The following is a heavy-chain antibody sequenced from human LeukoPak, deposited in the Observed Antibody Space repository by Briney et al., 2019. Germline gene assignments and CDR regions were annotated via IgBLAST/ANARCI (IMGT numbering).Heavy chain of an antibody. CDR1: GDSISSSSYY. Sequence: KSSETLSRTCTVSGDSISSSSYYWGWIRQPPGKELEWIGSIYYSGSTYYNPSLNSRVTISVDTSKNQFSLKLSSVTAADTAVYYCTRDYHGGNPDAFDIWGQGTMDTVSS. J-gene: IGHJ3*02. D-gene: IGHD4-23*01. CDR3: TRDYHGGNPDAFDI. V-gene: IGHV4-39*07. CDR2: IYYSGST.